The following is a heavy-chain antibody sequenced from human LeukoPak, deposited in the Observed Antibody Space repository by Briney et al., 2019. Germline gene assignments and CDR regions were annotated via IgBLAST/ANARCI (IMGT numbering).Heavy chain of an antibody. Sequence: GASVKVSCKASGYTFTNYGISWVRQAPGQGLEWMGWISAYNGNTNYAQKLQGRVTMTTDTSTSTAYMELRSLRSDDTAVYYCARAEDIVVVVAATPHFDYWGQGTLVTVSS. D-gene: IGHD2-15*01. CDR1: GYTFTNYG. CDR3: ARAEDIVVVVAATPHFDY. V-gene: IGHV1-18*01. CDR2: ISAYNGNT. J-gene: IGHJ4*02.